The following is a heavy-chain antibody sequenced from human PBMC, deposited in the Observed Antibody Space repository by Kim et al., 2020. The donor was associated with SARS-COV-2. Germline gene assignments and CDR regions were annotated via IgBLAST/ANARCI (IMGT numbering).Heavy chain of an antibody. CDR3: TRDQSPVTTPYGMDV. CDR1: GFTFGDYA. J-gene: IGHJ6*02. Sequence: GGSLRLSCTASGFTFGDYAMSWFRQAPGKGLEWVGFIRSKAYGGTTEYAASVKGRFTISRDDSKSIAYLQMNSLKTEDTAVYYCTRDQSPVTTPYGMDVWGQGTTVTVSS. D-gene: IGHD4-4*01. V-gene: IGHV3-49*03. CDR2: IRSKAYGGTT.